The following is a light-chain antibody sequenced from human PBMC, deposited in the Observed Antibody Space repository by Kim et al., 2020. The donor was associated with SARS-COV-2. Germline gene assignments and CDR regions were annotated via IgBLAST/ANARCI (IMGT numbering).Light chain of an antibody. V-gene: IGKV2-28*01. CDR3: KQALLNPLA. CDR2: LGS. CDR1: QSLLHHTGYNF. Sequence: PASISCRSSQSLLHHTGYNFLDWYLQKPGQSPQLLIYLGSKRASGVPDRFSRSGSGTDFTLKISRVEAEDVGMYYCKQALLNPLAFGGGTKVEIK. J-gene: IGKJ4*01.